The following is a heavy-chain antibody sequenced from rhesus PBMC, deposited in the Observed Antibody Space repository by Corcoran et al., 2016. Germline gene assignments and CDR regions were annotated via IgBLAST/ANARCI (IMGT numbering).Heavy chain of an antibody. CDR2: IYGRGGHT. CDR1: GGSISDDYD. Sequence: QVQLQESGPGLVKPSETLSLTCAVSGGSISDDYDWSWIRQPSGKGLEWIGYIYGRGGHTNYNPSLKNHVTISIDTSNNQFSLKLSSVTAADTAVYYCARDLGATNWNDVEYGLDSWGQGVVVTVSS. V-gene: IGHV4-106*01. CDR3: ARDLGATNWNDVEYGLDS. J-gene: IGHJ6*01. D-gene: IGHD1-7*02.